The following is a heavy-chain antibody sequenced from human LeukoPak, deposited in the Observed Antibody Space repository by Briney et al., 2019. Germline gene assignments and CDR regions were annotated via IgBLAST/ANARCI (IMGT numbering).Heavy chain of an antibody. Sequence: GGSLRLSCATSGFTLNDHHMDWARQAPGKGLEWLGRARDKYSDYVTDYAAAVTGRFAISRDESKNSLYLQMNSLKAEDTAIYFCAVMLRGVPYWGQGTLVTVSS. J-gene: IGHJ4*02. D-gene: IGHD3-10*01. CDR2: ARDKYSDYVT. CDR3: AVMLRGVPY. CDR1: GFTLNDHH. V-gene: IGHV3-72*01.